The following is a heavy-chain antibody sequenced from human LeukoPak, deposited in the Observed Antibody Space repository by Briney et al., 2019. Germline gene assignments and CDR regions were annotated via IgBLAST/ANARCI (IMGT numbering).Heavy chain of an antibody. CDR1: GFTVSSNY. D-gene: IGHD2-15*01. J-gene: IGHJ4*02. Sequence: GGSLRLSCAASGFTVSSNYMSWVRQAPGKGLEWVSVIYSGGSTYYADSVKGRFTISRDNSKNTLYLQMNSLRAEDTAVYYCAKASSGYCSGGSCYSSKYGDYDYWGQGTLVTVSS. CDR2: IYSGGST. CDR3: AKASSGYCSGGSCYSSKYGDYDY. V-gene: IGHV3-53*01.